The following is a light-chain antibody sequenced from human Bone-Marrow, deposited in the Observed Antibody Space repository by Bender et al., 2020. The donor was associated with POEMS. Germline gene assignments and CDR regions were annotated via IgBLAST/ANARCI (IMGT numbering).Light chain of an antibody. Sequence: SYELTQPPSVSVSPGQTARITCSGDALSNQYAYWYQQKPGQAPVLLIYKDTERPSGIPERFSGSSSGTIVTLTISGVQAEDEADYYCQSSDTSGTWVFGGGTKLTVL. CDR3: QSSDTSGTWV. V-gene: IGLV3-25*03. CDR2: KDT. J-gene: IGLJ3*02. CDR1: ALSNQY.